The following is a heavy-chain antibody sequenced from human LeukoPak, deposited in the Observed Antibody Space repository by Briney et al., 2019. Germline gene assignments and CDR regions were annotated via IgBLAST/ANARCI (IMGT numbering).Heavy chain of an antibody. Sequence: GGSLRLSCAASGFTFSTYGMHWVRQAPGKGLEWVAVVSYDESSIYYADSVKGRFTISRDNSKNTLYLQMNSLRAEDTAVYYCAKENGYNYYFDYWGQGTLVTVSS. CDR3: AKENGYNYYFDY. J-gene: IGHJ4*02. D-gene: IGHD5-24*01. CDR2: VSYDESSI. CDR1: GFTFSTYG. V-gene: IGHV3-30*18.